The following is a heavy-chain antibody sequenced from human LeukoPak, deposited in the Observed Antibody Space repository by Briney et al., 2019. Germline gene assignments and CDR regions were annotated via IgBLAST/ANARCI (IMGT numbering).Heavy chain of an antibody. Sequence: GGSLRLSCTTSGFTFGDYPMSWVRQAPGKGLEWVGFIRSKTSGGTVEYAASVKGRFTISRDDSKSIAYLQMNSLKTEDTAVYYCTRVGIWGQGTLVTVSS. CDR3: TRVGI. CDR1: GFTFGDYP. CDR2: IRSKTSGGTV. V-gene: IGHV3-49*04. J-gene: IGHJ4*02.